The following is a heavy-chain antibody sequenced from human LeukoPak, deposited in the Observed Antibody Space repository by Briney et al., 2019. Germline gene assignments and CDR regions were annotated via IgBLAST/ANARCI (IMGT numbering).Heavy chain of an antibody. CDR3: AREYSSSWYGN. J-gene: IGHJ4*02. Sequence: GSVKVSCKASGYTFTGYYMHWVRQAPGQGLGWMGWINPNSGGTNYAQKFQGRVTMTRDTSISTAYMELSRLRSDDTAVYYCAREYSSSWYGNWGQGTLVTVSS. CDR2: INPNSGGT. CDR1: GYTFTGYY. V-gene: IGHV1-2*02. D-gene: IGHD6-13*01.